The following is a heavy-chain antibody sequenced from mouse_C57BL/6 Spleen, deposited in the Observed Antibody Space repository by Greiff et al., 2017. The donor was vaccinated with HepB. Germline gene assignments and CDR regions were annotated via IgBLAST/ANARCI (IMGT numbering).Heavy chain of an antibody. CDR3: ARWHYSNYRDYAMDY. V-gene: IGHV1-26*01. CDR1: GYTFTDYY. J-gene: IGHJ4*01. D-gene: IGHD2-5*01. CDR2: INPNNGGT. Sequence: EVQLQQSGPELVKPGASVKISCKASGYTFTDYYMNWVKQSHGKSLEWIGDINPNNGGTSYNQKFKGKATLTVDKSSSTAYMELRSLTSEDSAVYYCARWHYSNYRDYAMDYWGQGTSVTVSA.